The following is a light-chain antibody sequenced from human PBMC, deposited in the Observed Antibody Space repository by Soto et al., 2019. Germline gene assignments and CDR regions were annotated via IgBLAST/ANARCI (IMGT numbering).Light chain of an antibody. CDR2: AAS. CDR1: QGISSY. CDR3: QQYYRYAVT. Sequence: AIRMTQSPSSLSASTGDRVTITCRASQGISSYLAWYQQKPGKAPKLLIYAASTLQSGVPSRLSGSGSGTDFTLTISCLQSDDVANYYCQQYYRYAVTFGQGTKVEIK. J-gene: IGKJ1*01. V-gene: IGKV1-8*01.